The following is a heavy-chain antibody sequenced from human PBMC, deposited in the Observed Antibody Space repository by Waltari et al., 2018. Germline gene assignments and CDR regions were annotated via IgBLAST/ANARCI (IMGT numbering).Heavy chain of an antibody. J-gene: IGHJ4*02. V-gene: IGHV3-23*04. CDR2: ISGSGCST. Sequence: EVQLVESGGGVVQPGTSLRLSCAASGFTFSNSAIHWVRQAPGKGLEWVSAISGSGCSTYYADSVKGRFTISRDNSKNTLYLQMNSLRAEDTAVYYCAKGFYSSGWYGVGYWGQGTLVTVSS. CDR3: AKGFYSSGWYGVGY. D-gene: IGHD6-19*01. CDR1: GFTFSNSA.